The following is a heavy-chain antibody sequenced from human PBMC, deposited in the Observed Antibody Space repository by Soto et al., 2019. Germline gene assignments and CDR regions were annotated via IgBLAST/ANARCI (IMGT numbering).Heavy chain of an antibody. J-gene: IGHJ6*02. CDR2: ISGSGGST. CDR3: AKDGVAAASYYYYYGMDV. V-gene: IGHV3-23*01. D-gene: IGHD6-13*01. CDR1: GFIFSSYA. Sequence: GASLKISCAASGFIFSSYAMSWVRQAPGKGLEWVSAISGSGGSTYYEDSVKGRFTISRDNSKNTLYLQMNSLRAEDTAVYYCAKDGVAAASYYYYYGMDVWGQGTTGTVSS.